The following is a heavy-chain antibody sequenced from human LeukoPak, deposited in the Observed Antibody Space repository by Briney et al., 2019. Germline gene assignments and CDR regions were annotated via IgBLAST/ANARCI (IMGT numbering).Heavy chain of an antibody. CDR3: AKRGVVIRVILVGFHKEAYYFDS. D-gene: IGHD3-22*01. V-gene: IGHV3-23*01. Sequence: PGGSLRLSCAVSGITLSNYGMSWVRQAPGKGLEWVAGISDSGGRTNYADSVKGRFTISRDNPQNTIYLQMNSLRAEDTAVYFCAKRGVVIRVILVGFHKEAYYFDSWGQGALVTVSS. CDR1: GITLSNYG. CDR2: ISDSGGRT. J-gene: IGHJ4*02.